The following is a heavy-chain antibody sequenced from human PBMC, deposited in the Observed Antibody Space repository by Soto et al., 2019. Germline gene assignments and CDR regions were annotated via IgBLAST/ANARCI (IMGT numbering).Heavy chain of an antibody. D-gene: IGHD3-3*01. Sequence: GASVKVSCKASGYTFTGYYMHWVRQAPGQGLEWMGWINPNSGGTNYAQKFQGWVTMTRDTSISTAYMELSRLRSDDTAVYYCARGPRAIWSGPNRPNDAFDIWGQGTMVTVSS. V-gene: IGHV1-2*04. CDR2: INPNSGGT. CDR3: ARGPRAIWSGPNRPNDAFDI. J-gene: IGHJ3*02. CDR1: GYTFTGYY.